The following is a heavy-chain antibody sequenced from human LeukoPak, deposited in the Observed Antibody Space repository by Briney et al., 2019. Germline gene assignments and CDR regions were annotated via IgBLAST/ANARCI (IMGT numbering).Heavy chain of an antibody. D-gene: IGHD5-18*01. CDR3: ARENHVDTAIVEDY. CDR2: IYSGGST. CDR1: GFTVSSNY. V-gene: IGHV3-66*01. Sequence: GGSLRLSCAASGFTVSSNYMSWVRQAPGKGLEWVSVIYSGGSTYYADSVKGRFTISRDNSKNTLYLQMNSLSAEDTAVYYCARENHVDTAIVEDYWGQGTLVTVSS. J-gene: IGHJ4*02.